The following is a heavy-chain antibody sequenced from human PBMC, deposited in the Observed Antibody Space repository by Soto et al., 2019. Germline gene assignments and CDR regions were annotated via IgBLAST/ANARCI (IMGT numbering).Heavy chain of an antibody. D-gene: IGHD1-1*01. CDR1: GGSMRDYY. V-gene: IGHV4-59*01. CDR3: ARQLGLWQPLDY. Sequence: QVQLQESGPRLVKPSETLSLTCSVSGGSMRDYYWSWIRQSPGKGPEWIGYIYYSGNTNYNPSLKSRVTISVDMPKSLFSLKLNSVTAADTAVYYGARQLGLWQPLDYWGRGTLVTVSS. J-gene: IGHJ4*02. CDR2: IYYSGNT.